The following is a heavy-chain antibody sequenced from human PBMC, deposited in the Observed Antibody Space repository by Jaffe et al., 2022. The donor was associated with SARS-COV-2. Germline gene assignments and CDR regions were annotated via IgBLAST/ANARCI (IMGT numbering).Heavy chain of an antibody. CDR2: IIPILGIA. Sequence: QVQLVQSGAEVKKPGSSVKVSCKASGGTFSSYTISWVRQAPGQGLEWMGRIIPILGIANYAQKFQGRVTITADKSTSTAYMELSSLRSEDTAVYYCARDGGCSSTSCYHGVFDYWGQGTLVTVSS. J-gene: IGHJ4*02. D-gene: IGHD2-2*01. V-gene: IGHV1-69*08. CDR3: ARDGGCSSTSCYHGVFDY. CDR1: GGTFSSYT.